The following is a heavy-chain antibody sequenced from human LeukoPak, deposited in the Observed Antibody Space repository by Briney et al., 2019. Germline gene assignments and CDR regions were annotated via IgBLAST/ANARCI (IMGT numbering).Heavy chain of an antibody. D-gene: IGHD6-19*01. J-gene: IGHJ6*02. CDR3: ARAGGSSGWYYARYYYYGMDV. V-gene: IGHV4-4*07. Sequence: PPETLSLTCIVSGGSISSYYWSWIRQPAGKGLEWIGRIYTSGGTNYNPSLQSRVTMSVDTSKNQFSLKLSSVTAADTAVYYCARAGGSSGWYYARYYYYGMDVWGQGTTVTVSS. CDR1: GGSISSYY. CDR2: IYTSGGT.